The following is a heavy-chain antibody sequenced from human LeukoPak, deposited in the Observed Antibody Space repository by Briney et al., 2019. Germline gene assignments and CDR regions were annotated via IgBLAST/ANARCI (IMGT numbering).Heavy chain of an antibody. D-gene: IGHD6-13*01. J-gene: IGHJ4*02. CDR2: IWYGGSNT. CDR3: ARESAGIAAAGTSY. CDR1: GFTFSTHG. Sequence: GRSLRLSCEASGFTFSTHGMHWVRQAPGKGLEWVAVIWYGGSNTYYADTVKGRFTISRDNAKNTLYLQMNSLRAEDTAVYYRARESAGIAAAGTSYWGQGTLVTVSS. V-gene: IGHV3-33*08.